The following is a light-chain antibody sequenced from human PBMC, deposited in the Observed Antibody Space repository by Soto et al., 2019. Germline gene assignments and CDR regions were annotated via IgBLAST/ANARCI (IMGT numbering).Light chain of an antibody. CDR3: LQHYNYPWT. CDR1: QDIRND. J-gene: IGKJ1*01. V-gene: IGKV1-6*01. Sequence: IQRTQSRSSLSASVGDRVTITCRASQDIRNDLGWYQQKPGEAPKLLIYAASNLESGVPSRFSGSGSGTDFTLTISSLQPEDFATYFCLQHYNYPWTFGQGTKVDIK. CDR2: AAS.